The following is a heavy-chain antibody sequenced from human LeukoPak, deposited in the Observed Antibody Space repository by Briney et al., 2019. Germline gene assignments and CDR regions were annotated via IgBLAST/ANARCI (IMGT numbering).Heavy chain of an antibody. V-gene: IGHV3-30*18. Sequence: GGSLRLSCAASGFTFSSYGMHWVRQAPGKGLEWVAVISYDGSNKYYADSVKGRFTTSRDNSKNTLYLQMNSLRAEDTAVYYCAKAPRPYWGQGTLVTVSS. CDR3: AKAPRPY. CDR2: ISYDGSNK. CDR1: GFTFSSYG. J-gene: IGHJ4*02.